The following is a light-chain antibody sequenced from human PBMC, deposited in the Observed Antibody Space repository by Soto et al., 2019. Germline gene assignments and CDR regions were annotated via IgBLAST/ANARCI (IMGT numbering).Light chain of an antibody. J-gene: IGKJ1*01. CDR1: QSVSSNF. CDR2: GAS. Sequence: EIVLTQSPGTLSLSPGERATLSCRASQSVSSNFLFWYQQKPGQPPRLLIYGASSRATGLPDRFSGSRSGTDFTLTISRLQAEDLVLFYCRQFGSSPPWTFGQGTKLEIK. CDR3: RQFGSSPPWT. V-gene: IGKV3-20*01.